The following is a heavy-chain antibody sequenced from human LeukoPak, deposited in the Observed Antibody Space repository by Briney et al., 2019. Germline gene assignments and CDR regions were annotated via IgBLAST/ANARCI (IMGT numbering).Heavy chain of an antibody. CDR2: IDYSGTT. J-gene: IGHJ4*02. CDR3: ASFRVAGMYYSYY. CDR1: GGSISSYY. Sequence: PSETLSLTCTVSGGSISSYYWSCIRQPPGKGLDWIGYIDYSGTTNYNPSLKSRVTISVDTSKNQFSLKLSSVTAADTAVYYCASFRVAGMYYSYYCGQGILVTVSS. V-gene: IGHV4-59*08. D-gene: IGHD3-3*01.